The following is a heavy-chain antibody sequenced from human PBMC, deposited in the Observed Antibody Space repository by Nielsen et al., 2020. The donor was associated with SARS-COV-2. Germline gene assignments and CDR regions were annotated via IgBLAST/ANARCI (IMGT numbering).Heavy chain of an antibody. CDR3: ARDRYDILTGYDYSGMDV. Sequence: SETLSLTCTVSGGSISGSYWSWIRQPPGKGLEWIGYIYYSGSTNYSPSLKSRVTISVDTSKNQFSLKLNSVTAADTAVYYCARDRYDILTGYDYSGMDVWGQGTTVTVSS. CDR1: GGSISGSY. V-gene: IGHV4-59*01. CDR2: IYYSGST. D-gene: IGHD3-9*01. J-gene: IGHJ6*02.